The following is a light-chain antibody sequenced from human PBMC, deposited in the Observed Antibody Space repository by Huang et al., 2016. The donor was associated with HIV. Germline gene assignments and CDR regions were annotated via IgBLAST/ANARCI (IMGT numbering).Light chain of an antibody. V-gene: IGKV3D-20*01. J-gene: IGKJ5*01. CDR2: DAS. CDR3: QQYGTLPRT. CDR1: QSVSSY. Sequence: EIVLTQSPATLSLSPGERATLSCGASQSVSSYLAWYQQKPGLAPRLLIYDASNRATGIPVRFSGRGSGTDFTLTISRLEPEDFAVYYCQQYGTLPRTFGQGTRLEIK.